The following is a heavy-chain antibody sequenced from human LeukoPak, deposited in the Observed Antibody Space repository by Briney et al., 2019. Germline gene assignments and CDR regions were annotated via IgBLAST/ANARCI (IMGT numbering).Heavy chain of an antibody. J-gene: IGHJ4*02. Sequence: SETLSLTCAVYGGAFSGYYWSWIRQPPGKGLEWIGEINHSGSTNYNPSLKSRVTISVDTSKNQFSLKLSSVTAADTAVYYCARVRAYYDFWSGSRPRYYFDYWGQGTLATVSS. CDR1: GGAFSGYY. D-gene: IGHD3-3*01. CDR2: INHSGST. CDR3: ARVRAYYDFWSGSRPRYYFDY. V-gene: IGHV4-34*01.